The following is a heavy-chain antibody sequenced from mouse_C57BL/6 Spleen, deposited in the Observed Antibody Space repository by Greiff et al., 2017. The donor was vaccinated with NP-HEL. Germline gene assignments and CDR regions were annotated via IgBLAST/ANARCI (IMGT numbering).Heavy chain of an antibody. V-gene: IGHV3-6*01. CDR2: ISYDGSN. J-gene: IGHJ4*01. CDR1: GYSITSGYY. Sequence: EVQLQESGPGLVKPSQSLSLTCSVTGYSITSGYYWNWIRQFPGNKLEWMGYISYDGSNNYNPSLKNRISITRDTSKNQFFLKLNSVTTEDTATYYCARETYVDAMDYWGQGTSVTVSS. D-gene: IGHD5-1*01. CDR3: ARETYVDAMDY.